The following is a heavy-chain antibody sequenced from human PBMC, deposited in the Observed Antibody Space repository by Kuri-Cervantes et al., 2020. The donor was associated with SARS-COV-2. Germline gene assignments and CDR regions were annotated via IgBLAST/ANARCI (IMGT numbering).Heavy chain of an antibody. J-gene: IGHJ4*02. Sequence: SETLSLTCTVSGYSISSGYYWGWIRQPPGKGLEWIGSIYYSGSTYYNPSLKSRVTISVDTSKNQFSLKLSSVTAAGTAVYYCARPLDYWGQGTLVTVSS. CDR2: IYYSGST. V-gene: IGHV4-38-2*02. CDR3: ARPLDY. CDR1: GYSISSGYY.